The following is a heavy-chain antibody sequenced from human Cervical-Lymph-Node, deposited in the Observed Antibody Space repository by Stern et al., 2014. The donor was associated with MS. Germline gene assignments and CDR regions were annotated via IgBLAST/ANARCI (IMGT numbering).Heavy chain of an antibody. Sequence: MQLVESGAEVKKPGSSVKVSCKASGGTFSSYGISWVRQASGQGLEWMGGIIPIFGRAKYAQKFQGRVTITADESTSTAYMELSSLRSEDTAVYYCAREFNYDSSGYYFYYWGQGTLVTVSS. V-gene: IGHV1-69*01. CDR1: GGTFSSYG. J-gene: IGHJ4*02. CDR2: IIPIFGRA. CDR3: AREFNYDSSGYYFYY. D-gene: IGHD3-22*01.